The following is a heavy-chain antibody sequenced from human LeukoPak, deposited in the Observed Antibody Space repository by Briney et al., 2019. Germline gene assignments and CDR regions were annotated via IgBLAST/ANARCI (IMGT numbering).Heavy chain of an antibody. CDR3: AVVVPAAMGVDY. CDR1: GFTFSSYS. D-gene: IGHD2-2*01. Sequence: PGGSLRLSCAASGFTFSSYSMNWVRQAPGKGLKWVSSISSSSSYIYYADSVKGRFTISRDNAKNSLYLQMNSLRAEDTAVYYCAVVVPAAMGVDYWGQGTLVTVSS. V-gene: IGHV3-21*01. CDR2: ISSSSSYI. J-gene: IGHJ4*02.